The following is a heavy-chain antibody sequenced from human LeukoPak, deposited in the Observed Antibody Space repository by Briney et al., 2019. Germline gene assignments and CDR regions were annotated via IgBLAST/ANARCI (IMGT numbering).Heavy chain of an antibody. J-gene: IGHJ4*02. CDR1: GFTFSSYA. D-gene: IGHD6-13*01. Sequence: PGRSLRLSCAASGFTFSSYAMHWVRQAPGKGLEWVAVISYDGSNKYYADSVKGRFTISRDNSKNTLYLQMNSLRAEDTAVYYCARDQPPWEALYSSSFDYWGQGTLVTVSS. CDR2: ISYDGSNK. V-gene: IGHV3-30-3*01. CDR3: ARDQPPWEALYSSSFDY.